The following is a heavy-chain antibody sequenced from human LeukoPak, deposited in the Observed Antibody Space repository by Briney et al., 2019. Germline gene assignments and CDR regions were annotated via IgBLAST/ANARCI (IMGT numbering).Heavy chain of an antibody. CDR3: ARGVDTAMAH. D-gene: IGHD5-18*01. CDR1: GFTFSSYA. Sequence: GGSLRLSCAASGFTFSSYAMSWVRQAPGKGLEWVSGISGSGGSTYYADSVKGRFTISRDNSTNTLYLQMNSLRAEATAVYYCARGVDTAMAHWGQGTLVTVSS. CDR2: ISGSGGST. J-gene: IGHJ4*02. V-gene: IGHV3-23*01.